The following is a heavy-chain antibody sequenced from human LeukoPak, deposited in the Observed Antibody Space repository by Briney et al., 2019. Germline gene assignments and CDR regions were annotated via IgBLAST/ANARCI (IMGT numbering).Heavy chain of an antibody. CDR3: AKDLRSGWFSPLDY. J-gene: IGHJ4*02. CDR2: ISYDGSNK. V-gene: IGHV3-30*18. CDR1: GFTFSSYG. D-gene: IGHD6-19*01. Sequence: GRSLRLSCAASGFTFSSYGMHWVRQAPGKGLEWVAVISYDGSNKYYADSVKGRFTISRDNSKNTLYLQMNSLRAEDTAVYYCAKDLRSGWFSPLDYWGQGTLVTVSS.